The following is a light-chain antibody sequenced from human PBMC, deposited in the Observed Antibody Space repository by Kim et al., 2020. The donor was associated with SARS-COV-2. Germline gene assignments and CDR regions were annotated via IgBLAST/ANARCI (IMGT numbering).Light chain of an antibody. Sequence: QSVLTQPPSASRTPGQRVTISCSGSKSNVGNNPVNWYQQFPGTAPKLLIYGDGQRPSGVFDRFSGSKSGTSASLAIGGLHSEDEADYYCAAWDGSLNVWVFGGGTKLTVL. J-gene: IGLJ3*02. V-gene: IGLV1-44*01. CDR1: KSNVGNNP. CDR3: AAWDGSLNVWV. CDR2: GDG.